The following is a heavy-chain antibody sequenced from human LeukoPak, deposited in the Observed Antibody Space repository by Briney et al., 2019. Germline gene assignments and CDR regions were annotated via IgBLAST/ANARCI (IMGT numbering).Heavy chain of an antibody. V-gene: IGHV4-59*08. CDR1: GASVTSYY. CDR3: ARHLAGSSSWPYFDY. D-gene: IGHD6-13*01. CDR2: IYYSGST. J-gene: IGHJ4*02. Sequence: SETLSLTCTVSGASVTSYYWSWIRQPPGKGLEWIGYIYYSGSTTYKPSLKSRVTISVDTSKNQFSLKLSSVTAADTAVYYCARHLAGSSSWPYFDYWGQGTLVTVSS.